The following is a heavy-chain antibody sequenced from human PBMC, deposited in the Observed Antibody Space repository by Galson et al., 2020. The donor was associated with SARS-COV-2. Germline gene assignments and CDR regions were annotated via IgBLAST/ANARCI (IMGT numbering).Heavy chain of an antibody. J-gene: IGHJ4*02. CDR1: GFTLSSYS. D-gene: IGHD5-18*01. CDR2: ISSSSSYI. CDR3: AREVYSYGFFY. Sequence: GESLKISCAASGFTLSSYSMNWVRQAPGKGLEWVSSISSSSSYIYYADSVKGRFTISRDNAKNSLYLQMHSLRAEDSAVYYCAREVYSYGFFYWGQGTLVTVSS. V-gene: IGHV3-21*01.